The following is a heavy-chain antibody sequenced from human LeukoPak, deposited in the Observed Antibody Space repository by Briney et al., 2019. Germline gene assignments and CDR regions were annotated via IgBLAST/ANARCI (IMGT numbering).Heavy chain of an antibody. D-gene: IGHD1-1*01. J-gene: IGHJ3*02. CDR1: GFTFSSFW. V-gene: IGHV3-74*03. Sequence: PGGSLRLSCAASGFTFSSFWMHWVRQAPGKGLVWVSRVSDDGSTTTYADSVKGRFIISRDNAKNTLYLQMNSLRPEDTAVYYCVRHNAARAFDIWGQGTMVIVSS. CDR3: VRHNAARAFDI. CDR2: VSDDGSTT.